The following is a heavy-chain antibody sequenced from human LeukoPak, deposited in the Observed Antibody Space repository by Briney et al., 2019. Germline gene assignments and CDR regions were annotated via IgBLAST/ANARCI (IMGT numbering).Heavy chain of an antibody. CDR1: GYTFTSYG. CDR2: IIPIFGTA. Sequence: ASVKVSRKASGYTFTSYGNSWVRQAPGQGLEWMGGIIPIFGTANYAQKFQGRVTITADESTSTAYMELSSLRSEDTAVYYCARDLTYSSGWYFDYWGQGTLVTVSS. CDR3: ARDLTYSSGWYFDY. V-gene: IGHV1-69*13. D-gene: IGHD6-19*01. J-gene: IGHJ4*02.